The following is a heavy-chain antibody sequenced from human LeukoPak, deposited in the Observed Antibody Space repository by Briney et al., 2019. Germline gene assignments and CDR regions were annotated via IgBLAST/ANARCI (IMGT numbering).Heavy chain of an antibody. D-gene: IGHD1-26*01. Sequence: PGGSLRLSCGASGFTFNRDWMHWVRQAPGKGLVWASRINGDGSSRSYADSVKGRFTISRDNAKNTLYLQMSGLRAEDTAVYYCVREYRNSAHDWGQGTLVTVSS. V-gene: IGHV3-74*01. CDR1: GFTFNRDW. J-gene: IGHJ4*02. CDR3: VREYRNSAHD. CDR2: INGDGSSR.